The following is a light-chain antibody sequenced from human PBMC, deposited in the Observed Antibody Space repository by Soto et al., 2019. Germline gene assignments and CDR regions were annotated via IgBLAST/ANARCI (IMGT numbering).Light chain of an antibody. CDR1: QSLLHSNGYNY. V-gene: IGKV2-28*01. J-gene: IGKJ1*01. CDR3: MQALQPHWT. CDR2: LGS. Sequence: DTVMTQSPLSLPVTPGEPASISCRSSQSLLHSNGYNYLDWYLQKPGQSPQLLIYLGSNRASGVPDRFSGSGSGTDFTLKISRVEAEDVGVYYCMQALQPHWTFGQGTKVDIK.